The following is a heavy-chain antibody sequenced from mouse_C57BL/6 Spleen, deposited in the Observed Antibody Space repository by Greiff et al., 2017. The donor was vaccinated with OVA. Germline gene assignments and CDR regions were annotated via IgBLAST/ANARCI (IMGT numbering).Heavy chain of an antibody. D-gene: IGHD1-1*01. CDR1: GYTFTSYW. Sequence: VQLQQSGTELVKPGASVKLSCKASGYTFTSYWMHWVKQRPGQGLEWIGNINPSNGGTNYNEKFKSKATLTVDKSSSTAYMQLSSLTSEDSAVYYCARDGDYYGHYYAMDYWGQGTSVTVSS. CDR3: ARDGDYYGHYYAMDY. V-gene: IGHV1-53*01. J-gene: IGHJ4*01. CDR2: INPSNGGT.